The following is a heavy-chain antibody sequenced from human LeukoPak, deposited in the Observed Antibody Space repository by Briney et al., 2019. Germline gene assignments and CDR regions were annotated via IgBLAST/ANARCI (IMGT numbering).Heavy chain of an antibody. Sequence: GESLKISCKVSGYTFTSYWISWVRQMPGKGLEWMGRIGPSDSYTNYSPSFQGHVTISADKSISTAYLQWSSLKASDTAMYYCARLIAGSGWYFDYWGQGTLVTVSS. D-gene: IGHD6-19*01. J-gene: IGHJ4*02. V-gene: IGHV5-10-1*01. CDR1: GYTFTSYW. CDR2: IGPSDSYT. CDR3: ARLIAGSGWYFDY.